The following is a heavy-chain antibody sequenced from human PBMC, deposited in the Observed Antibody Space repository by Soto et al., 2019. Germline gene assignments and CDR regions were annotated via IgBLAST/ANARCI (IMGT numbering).Heavy chain of an antibody. J-gene: IGHJ4*02. CDR3: GRGLYSDDK. CDR1: GYIFTNYY. Sequence: ASVKVSCKASGYIFTNYYIHWVRQAPGQGLEWMAIINPNGGSTNCAQEFQGRITLTRDTSTSTVYMDLSSLTSEDTAVYYCGRGLYSDDKWGQGTLVTVSS. V-gene: IGHV1-46*01. CDR2: INPNGGST. D-gene: IGHD2-21*01.